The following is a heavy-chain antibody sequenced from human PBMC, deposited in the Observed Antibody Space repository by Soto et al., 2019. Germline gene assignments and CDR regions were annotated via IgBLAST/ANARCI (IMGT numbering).Heavy chain of an antibody. V-gene: IGHV4-39*01. CDR1: GGSISSSSYY. D-gene: IGHD4-17*01. J-gene: IGHJ2*01. Sequence: QLQLQESGPGLVKPSETLSLTCTVSGGSISSSSYYWGWIRQPPGKGLEWIGSIYYSGSTYYNPSLKSRVTISVDTSKNQFSLKLSSVTAADTAVYYCARQPYDGLDVRIYGDYESYWYFDLWGRGTLVTVSS. CDR2: IYYSGST. CDR3: ARQPYDGLDVRIYGDYESYWYFDL.